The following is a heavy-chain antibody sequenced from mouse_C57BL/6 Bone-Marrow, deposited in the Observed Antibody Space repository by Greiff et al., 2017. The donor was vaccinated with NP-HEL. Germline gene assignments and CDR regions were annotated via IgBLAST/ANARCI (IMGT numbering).Heavy chain of an antibody. D-gene: IGHD3-2*02. CDR3: TRQLRLPFAY. CDR2: IDPENGDT. Sequence: VQLQQSGAELVRPGASVKLSCTASGFNIKDDYMHWVKQRPEQGLEWIGWIDPENGDTEYASKFQGKATITADTSSNTAYLQLSSLTSEDTAVYYCTRQLRLPFAYWGQGTLVTVSA. V-gene: IGHV14-4*01. CDR1: GFNIKDDY. J-gene: IGHJ3*01.